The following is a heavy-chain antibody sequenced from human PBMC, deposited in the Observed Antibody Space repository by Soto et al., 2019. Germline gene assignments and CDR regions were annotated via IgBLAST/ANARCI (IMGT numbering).Heavy chain of an antibody. CDR1: GGSFSGYY. CDR2: INHSGST. Sequence: NPSETLSLTCAVYGGSFSGYYWSWIRQPPGKGLEWIGEINHSGSTNYNPSLKSRVTISVDTSKNQFSLKLSSVTAADTAVYYCARGRSGGSSGWYNRLYYGMDVWGQGTTVTVSS. J-gene: IGHJ6*02. D-gene: IGHD6-19*01. V-gene: IGHV4-34*01. CDR3: ARGRSGGSSGWYNRLYYGMDV.